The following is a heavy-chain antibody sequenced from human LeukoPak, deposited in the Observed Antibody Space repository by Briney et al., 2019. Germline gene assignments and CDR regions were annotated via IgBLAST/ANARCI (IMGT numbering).Heavy chain of an antibody. J-gene: IGHJ6*03. Sequence: GRSLRLSCAASGFTFSTYTMHWVRQAPGKGLQWVALISYDGSNRCYTDSVEGRFTISRDNSKNTLYLQMNSLRAEDTAVYYCAKSGGGALNKPLGVAGPRDHYYYYYYMDVWGKGTTVTVSS. V-gene: IGHV3-30*04. CDR3: AKSGGGALNKPLGVAGPRDHYYYYYYMDV. CDR2: ISYDGSNR. D-gene: IGHD6-19*01. CDR1: GFTFSTYT.